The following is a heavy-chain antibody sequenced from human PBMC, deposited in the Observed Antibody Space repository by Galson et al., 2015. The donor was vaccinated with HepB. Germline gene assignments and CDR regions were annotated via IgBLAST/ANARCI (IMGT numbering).Heavy chain of an antibody. Sequence: SLRLSCEGSGFTFSDHYMDWVRQAPGKGLEWLGRVRKKANSYSTEYAASVKGRFTISRDDSKNSLYLQMNSLQTEDTAVYYCVRGRPYGGFDYWGQGTLVTVSS. D-gene: IGHD4-23*01. CDR1: GFTFSDHY. V-gene: IGHV3-72*01. J-gene: IGHJ4*02. CDR3: VRGRPYGGFDY. CDR2: VRKKANSYST.